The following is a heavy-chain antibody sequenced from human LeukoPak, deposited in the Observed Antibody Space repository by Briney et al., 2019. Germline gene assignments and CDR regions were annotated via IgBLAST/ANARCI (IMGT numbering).Heavy chain of an antibody. CDR2: IKQDGSEK. J-gene: IGHJ4*02. CDR3: ARDENVGLDY. D-gene: IGHD1-26*01. Sequence: PGGSLRLSCAASGFSFSTYSMIWVRQAPGKGLEWVANIKQDGSEKYYVDSVKGRFTISRDNAKNSLYLQMNSLRAEDTAVYYCARDENVGLDYWGQGTLVTVSS. V-gene: IGHV3-7*01. CDR1: GFSFSTYS.